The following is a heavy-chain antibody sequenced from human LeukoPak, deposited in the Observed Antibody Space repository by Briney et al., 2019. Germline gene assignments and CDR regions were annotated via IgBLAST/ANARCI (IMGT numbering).Heavy chain of an antibody. D-gene: IGHD3-3*01. V-gene: IGHV4-30-2*01. CDR3: ARVSRDFWSGYPGYYFDY. CDR1: GGSISSGGYY. CDR2: IYHSGST. J-gene: IGHJ4*02. Sequence: TLSLNCTVSGGSISSGGYYWSWIRQPPGKGLEWIGNIYHSGSTYYNPSLKSRVAISVDRSKNQFSLKLSSVTAADTAVYYCARVSRDFWSGYPGYYFDYWGQGTLVTVSS.